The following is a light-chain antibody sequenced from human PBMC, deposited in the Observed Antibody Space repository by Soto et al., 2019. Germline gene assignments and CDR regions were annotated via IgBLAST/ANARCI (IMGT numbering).Light chain of an antibody. CDR3: QQYSSYST. CDR1: QSIGSW. Sequence: DIQMTQSPSILSASVGDRVTITCRASQSIGSWAAWYQQKPGKAPKLLIYKASILISGVPSRFSGSGSGTDFTLTISSLQPDDFATYYCQQYSSYSTFCQGTKVEIK. V-gene: IGKV1-5*03. CDR2: KAS. J-gene: IGKJ1*01.